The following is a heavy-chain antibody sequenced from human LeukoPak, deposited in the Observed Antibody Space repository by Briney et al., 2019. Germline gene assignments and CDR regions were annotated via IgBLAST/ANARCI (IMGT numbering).Heavy chain of an antibody. D-gene: IGHD6-19*01. CDR1: GFTFSSYP. V-gene: IGHV3-30-3*01. Sequence: GFLRLSCAASGFTFSSYPVHWVRQAPGKGLEWVTLISYDGSKIYYADSVKGRFTISRDNSENTLYLQMNSLRAEDTAVYYCAKDEAYSSGWYGQGLDYWGQGTLVTVSS. J-gene: IGHJ4*02. CDR2: ISYDGSKI. CDR3: AKDEAYSSGWYGQGLDY.